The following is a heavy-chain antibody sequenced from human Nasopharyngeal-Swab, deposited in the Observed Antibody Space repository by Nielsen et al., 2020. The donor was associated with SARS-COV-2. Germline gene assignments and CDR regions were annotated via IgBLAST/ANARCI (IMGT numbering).Heavy chain of an antibody. CDR2: IYYSGST. Sequence: RQAPGKGLEWIGYIYYSGSTYYNPSLKSRVTISVDTSKNQFSLKLSSVTAADTAVYYCASSAVVANINGWFDPWGQGTLGTVSS. J-gene: IGHJ5*02. D-gene: IGHD5-12*01. CDR3: ASSAVVANINGWFDP. V-gene: IGHV4-31*02.